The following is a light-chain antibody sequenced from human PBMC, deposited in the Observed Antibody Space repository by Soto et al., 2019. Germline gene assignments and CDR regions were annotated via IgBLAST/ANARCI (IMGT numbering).Light chain of an antibody. Sequence: DFVMTQSPLSLPVTLGQPASSSCSSNERLVHSDGIAYFSWFQQRPGRSPRRLIYKVSNRDSGVPARFSGSGSGTDFALKISRVEAEDVGVYYCMQGTHWPITFGQGTRLEI. CDR1: ERLVHSDGIAY. CDR2: KVS. V-gene: IGKV2-30*02. CDR3: MQGTHWPIT. J-gene: IGKJ5*01.